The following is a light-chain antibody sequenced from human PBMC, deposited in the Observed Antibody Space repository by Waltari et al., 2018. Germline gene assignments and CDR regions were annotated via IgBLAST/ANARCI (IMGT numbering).Light chain of an antibody. J-gene: IGLJ3*02. CDR1: NIESKS. CDR2: YDT. CDR3: QVWDDTTNSGV. Sequence: YVLPQPPSVSVAPGKTAPVTCGGENIESKSVNLYQQKAGQAPVLVLFYDTDRPSGIPDRFSGSNSGNTATLTISWVEAGDEADYHCQVWDDTTNSGVFGGGTRLTVL. V-gene: IGLV3-21*01.